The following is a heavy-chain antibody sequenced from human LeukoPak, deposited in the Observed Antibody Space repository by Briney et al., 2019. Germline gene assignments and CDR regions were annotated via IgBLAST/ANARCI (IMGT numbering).Heavy chain of an antibody. CDR1: GFNFDDHG. Sequence: SGGSLRLSCEGSGFNFDDHGMHWVRQAPGKGLEWVSGISWNSVNIGYADSVKGRFALSRDNAKNSLFLQMNSLRGEDTALYYCARSRSSGMKWLNGQYHYYYTLDAWGQGTTVTVSS. J-gene: IGHJ6*02. CDR2: ISWNSVNI. V-gene: IGHV3-9*01. D-gene: IGHD3-22*01. CDR3: ARSRSSGMKWLNGQYHYYYTLDA.